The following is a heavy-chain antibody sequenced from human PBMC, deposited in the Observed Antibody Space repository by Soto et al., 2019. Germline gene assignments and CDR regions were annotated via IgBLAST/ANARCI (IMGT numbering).Heavy chain of an antibody. D-gene: IGHD1-26*01. CDR1: GGSISSSSYY. CDR2: IYYSGST. J-gene: IGHJ4*02. Sequence: QLQLQESGPGLVKPSETLSLTCTVSGGSISSSSYYWGWIRQPPGKGLEWIGRIYYSGSTYYNPSLKSRVTISVDTSKNQFSLKLSSVTAADTAVYYCARLFPHSGSYLDYWGQGTLVTVSS. CDR3: ARLFPHSGSYLDY. V-gene: IGHV4-39*01.